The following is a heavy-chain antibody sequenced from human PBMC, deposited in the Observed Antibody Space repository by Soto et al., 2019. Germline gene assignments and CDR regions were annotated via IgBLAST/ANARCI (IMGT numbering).Heavy chain of an antibody. D-gene: IGHD2-8*02. J-gene: IGHJ5*02. CDR2: ISNGGSSI. CDR3: TRPCRYCNGGGPGNWFDP. Sequence: GGSLRLSCAASGFTFGDYDMSWIRQAPGKGLEWVSYISNGGSSIYYADSVKGRFTISRDNAKRSVFLQMNSLRAEDTAVYYCTRPCRYCNGGGPGNWFDPPGQGTRVTVSS. V-gene: IGHV3-11*01. CDR1: GFTFGDYD.